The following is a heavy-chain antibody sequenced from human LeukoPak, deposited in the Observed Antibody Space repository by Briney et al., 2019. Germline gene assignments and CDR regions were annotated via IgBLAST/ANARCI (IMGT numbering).Heavy chain of an antibody. CDR3: ARIGVNDAFDI. CDR1: GGSISSYY. V-gene: IGHV4-59*12. D-gene: IGHD2-8*01. CDR2: IYYSGST. J-gene: IGHJ3*02. Sequence: SETLSLTCTVSGGSISSYYWSWIRQPPGKGLEWIGYIYYSGSTNYNPSLKSRVTISADTSKNQFSLKLSSVTAADTAVYYCARIGVNDAFDIWGQGTMVTVSS.